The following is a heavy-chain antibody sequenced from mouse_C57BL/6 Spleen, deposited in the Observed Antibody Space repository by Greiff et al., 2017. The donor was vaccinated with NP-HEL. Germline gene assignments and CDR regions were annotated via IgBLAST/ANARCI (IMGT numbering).Heavy chain of an antibody. D-gene: IGHD3-1*01. J-gene: IGHJ4*01. V-gene: IGHV1-50*01. CDR2: IDPSDSYT. Sequence: QVQLQQPGAELVKPGASVKLSCKASGYTFTSYWMQWVKQRPGQGLEWIGEIDPSDSYTNYNQTFKGKATLTVDTSSRTAYMQLRSLTSEDSAGYYCARGGLRGYAMDYWGQGTSVTVSS. CDR1: GYTFTSYW. CDR3: ARGGLRGYAMDY.